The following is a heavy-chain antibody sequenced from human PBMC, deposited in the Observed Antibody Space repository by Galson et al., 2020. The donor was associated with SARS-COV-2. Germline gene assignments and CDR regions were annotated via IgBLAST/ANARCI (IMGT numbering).Heavy chain of an antibody. Sequence: SVTVSCKASGCTFSSYTISWVRQAPGQGLEWMGRIIPILGIANYAQKFQGRVTITADKSTSTAYMELSSLRSEDTNVYYCAREGHYYDSSLDVWGQGTTVTVSS. CDR3: AREGHYYDSSLDV. D-gene: IGHD3-22*01. CDR2: IIPILGIA. CDR1: GCTFSSYT. V-gene: IGHV1-69*04. J-gene: IGHJ6*02.